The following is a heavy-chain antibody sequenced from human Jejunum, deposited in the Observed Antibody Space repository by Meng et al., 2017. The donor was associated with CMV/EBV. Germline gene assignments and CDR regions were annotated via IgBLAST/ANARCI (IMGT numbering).Heavy chain of an antibody. CDR1: FTTDD. J-gene: IGHJ5*02. CDR3: ARAKNYDFWSGFYLNWFDP. CDR2: MNINTGKT. V-gene: IGHV1-8*01. Sequence: FTTDDINWVRQATGQGLEWMGWMNINTGKTGYSQKFQGRVTMTRDTSVSTAYMELSSLTSEDTAVYYCARAKNYDFWSGFYLNWFDPWGQGTLVTVSS. D-gene: IGHD3-3*01.